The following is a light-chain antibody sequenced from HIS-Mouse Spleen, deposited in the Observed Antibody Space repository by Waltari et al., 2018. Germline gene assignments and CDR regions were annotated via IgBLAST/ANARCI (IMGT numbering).Light chain of an antibody. CDR2: EVS. Sequence: QSALTQPASVSGSPGQSITISCTGTSSYVGGYKYVSWYQQHPGKAPKLMIYEVSNRPSGVSNRFSGSKSGNTASLTISGLQAEDEADYYCSSYTSSSTLVFGGGTKLTVL. CDR3: SSYTSSSTLV. V-gene: IGLV2-14*01. CDR1: SSYVGGYKY. J-gene: IGLJ2*01.